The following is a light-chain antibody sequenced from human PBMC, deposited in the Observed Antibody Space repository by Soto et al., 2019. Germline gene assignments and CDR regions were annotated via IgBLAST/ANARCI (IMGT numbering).Light chain of an antibody. J-gene: IGKJ4*01. Sequence: EIVLTQSPATLSLSPGERATLSCRASQSVSRYLAWYQQKPGQAPRLLIYDASNRATGIPARFSGSGSGTDFTLTISNLGPEDFAVYYCQQRSDWPSTVGGGTKVQIK. CDR3: QQRSDWPST. CDR2: DAS. V-gene: IGKV3-11*01. CDR1: QSVSRY.